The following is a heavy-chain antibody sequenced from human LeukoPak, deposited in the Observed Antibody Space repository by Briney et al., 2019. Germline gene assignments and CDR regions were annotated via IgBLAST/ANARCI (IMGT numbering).Heavy chain of an antibody. Sequence: ASVKVSCKASGYTFTSHFMHWVRQAPGQGLEWMGIINPSGGRPSYAQKFQGRVTMTRDTSTSTVYMELNSLRSEDTAVYYCAREIGPRQLHLWGSAFDYWGQGTLVTVSS. CDR2: INPSGGRP. J-gene: IGHJ4*02. CDR1: GYTFTSHF. D-gene: IGHD5-18*01. CDR3: AREIGPRQLHLWGSAFDY. V-gene: IGHV1-46*01.